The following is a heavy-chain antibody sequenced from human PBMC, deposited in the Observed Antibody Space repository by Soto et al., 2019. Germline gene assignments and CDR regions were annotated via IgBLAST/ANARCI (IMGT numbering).Heavy chain of an antibody. CDR1: GGSFSGYY. D-gene: IGHD2-15*01. Sequence: SETLSLTCAVYGGSFSGYYWSWIRQPPGKGLEWIGEINHSGSTNYNPSLKSRVTISVDTSKNQFSLKLSSVTAADTAVYYCARGGAGYCSGGSCYPTQNFDYWGQGTLVTVSS. CDR2: INHSGST. J-gene: IGHJ4*02. CDR3: ARGGAGYCSGGSCYPTQNFDY. V-gene: IGHV4-34*01.